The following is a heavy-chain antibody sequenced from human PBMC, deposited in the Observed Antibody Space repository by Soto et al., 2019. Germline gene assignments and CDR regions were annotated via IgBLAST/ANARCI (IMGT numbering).Heavy chain of an antibody. D-gene: IGHD3-22*01. V-gene: IGHV1-69*06. CDR2: IIPIFGTA. CDR3: ARGVYYYDSSHDYYYGMDV. Sequence: SVKVSCKASGGTFSSYAISWVRQAPGQGLEWMGGIIPIFGTANYAQKFQGRVTITADKSTSTAYMELSSLRSEDTAVYYCARGVYYYDSSHDYYYGMDVWGQGTTVTVSS. CDR1: GGTFSSYA. J-gene: IGHJ6*02.